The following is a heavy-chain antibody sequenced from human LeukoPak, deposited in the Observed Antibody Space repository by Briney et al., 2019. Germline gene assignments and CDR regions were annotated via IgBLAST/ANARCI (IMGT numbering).Heavy chain of an antibody. CDR2: IIPIFGTA. V-gene: IGHV1-69*13. D-gene: IGHD6-6*01. CDR3: ARQLASSRIAARPYDY. CDR1: GGTFSSYA. Sequence: GASVKVSCKASGGTFSSYAISWVRQAPGQGLEWMGGIIPIFGTANYAQKFQGRVTITADESTSTAYMELSSLRSEDTAVYYCARQLASSRIAARPYDYWGQGTLVTVSS. J-gene: IGHJ4*02.